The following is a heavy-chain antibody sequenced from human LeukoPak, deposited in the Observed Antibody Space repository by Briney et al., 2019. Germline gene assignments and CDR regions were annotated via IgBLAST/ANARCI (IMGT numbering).Heavy chain of an antibody. Sequence: GGSLRLSCAASGFTFSRYWMSWVRQAPGKGLEWVANIKHDGSEKYYSDSVRGRFTISRDNAKNSLYLQMNSLRAEDTSVYYCARHNWNVDYWGQGTLVTVSS. D-gene: IGHD1-1*01. CDR1: GFTFSRYW. CDR3: ARHNWNVDY. J-gene: IGHJ4*02. V-gene: IGHV3-7*01. CDR2: IKHDGSEK.